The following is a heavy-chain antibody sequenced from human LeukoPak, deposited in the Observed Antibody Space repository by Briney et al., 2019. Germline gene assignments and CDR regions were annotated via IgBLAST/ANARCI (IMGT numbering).Heavy chain of an antibody. CDR3: ARDGNAGNDFDY. Sequence: GGSLRLSCEASGFTFSNSWMTWVRQAPGKGLEWVASIGLDGSDRRYKDSLKGRFAVSRDNARNSLYLQMNSLRVEDTPVYYCARDGNAGNDFDYWGQGTLVTVSS. CDR1: GFTFSNSW. J-gene: IGHJ4*02. D-gene: IGHD1-1*01. V-gene: IGHV3-7*01. CDR2: IGLDGSDR.